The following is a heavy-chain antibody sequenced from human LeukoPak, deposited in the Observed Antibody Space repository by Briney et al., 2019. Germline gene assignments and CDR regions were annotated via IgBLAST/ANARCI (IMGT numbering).Heavy chain of an antibody. V-gene: IGHV1-46*01. CDR3: ARGGLMGAPGQRYEF. D-gene: IGHD3-9*01. CDR1: AYAFTTYY. Sequence: ASVKVSCKASAYAFTTYYIHWVRQAPGQGLEWMGLINPSNGYTDYAQRFQGRVTMTRDTSTTTVYMELSSLRSEDTAVYYCARGGLMGAPGQRYEFWGQGTPVTVSS. CDR2: INPSNGYT. J-gene: IGHJ4*02.